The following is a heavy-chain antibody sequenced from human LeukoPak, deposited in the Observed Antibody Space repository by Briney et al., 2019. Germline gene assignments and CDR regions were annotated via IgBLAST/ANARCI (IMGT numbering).Heavy chain of an antibody. CDR1: GFTFSSYW. CDR3: AREEIVDTAMVYYYYMDV. Sequence: PGGSLRLSCAASGFTFSSYWMSWVRQAPGKGLEWVANIKQDGSEKYYVDSVKGRCTISRDNAKNSLYLQMNSLRAEDTAVYYCAREEIVDTAMVYYYYMDVWGKGTTVTVSS. J-gene: IGHJ6*03. D-gene: IGHD5-18*01. CDR2: IKQDGSEK. V-gene: IGHV3-7*01.